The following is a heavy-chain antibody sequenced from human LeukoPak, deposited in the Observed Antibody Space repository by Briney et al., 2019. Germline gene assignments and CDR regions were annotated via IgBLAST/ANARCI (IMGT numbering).Heavy chain of an antibody. V-gene: IGHV1-8*03. CDR2: MNPNSGNT. CDR1: GYTFTSYD. CDR3: ARRNLRFLELDY. Sequence: ASVKVSCKASGYTFTSYDFNWVRQATGQGLEWMGWMNPNSGNTGYAQQFQGRVTITRNTSISTAYMELSSLRSEDTAVYYCARRNLRFLELDYWGQGTLVTVSS. J-gene: IGHJ4*02. D-gene: IGHD3-3*01.